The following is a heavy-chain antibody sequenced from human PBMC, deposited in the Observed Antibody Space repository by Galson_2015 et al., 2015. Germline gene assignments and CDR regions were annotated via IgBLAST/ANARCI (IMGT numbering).Heavy chain of an antibody. CDR2: IYYSGST. CDR3: ARDAGDGLDTLNVATAAYGMDV. V-gene: IGHV4-31*02. J-gene: IGHJ6*02. D-gene: IGHD5-18*01. Sequence: WIGYIYYSGSTYYTPSLTSRVTISVDTSKNQFSLKLSSVTAADTAVYYCARDAGDGLDTLNVATAAYGMDVWGQGTPVTVSS.